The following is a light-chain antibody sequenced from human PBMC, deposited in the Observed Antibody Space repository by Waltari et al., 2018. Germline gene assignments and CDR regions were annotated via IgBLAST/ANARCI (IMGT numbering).Light chain of an antibody. CDR1: QSVLYSSNNKNY. Sequence: DIVMTQSPDSLPVSLGERATINCKSSQSVLYSSNNKNYLAWYQQKPGHSPKLLISWASTRESGVPDRFSGSGSGIDFTLTISSLQAEDVAVYYCQQYYTNPITFGPGTKVELK. V-gene: IGKV4-1*01. CDR3: QQYYTNPIT. CDR2: WAS. J-gene: IGKJ3*01.